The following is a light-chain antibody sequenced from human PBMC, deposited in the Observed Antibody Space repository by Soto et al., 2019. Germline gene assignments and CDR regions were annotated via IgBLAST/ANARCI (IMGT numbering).Light chain of an antibody. CDR3: SSYTSSDTPVV. J-gene: IGLJ2*01. Sequence: QSALTQPASVSGSPGQSITISCTGTSSDVGGYNYVSWYQQHPGKAPKLMIYEVSNRPSGVSNRFSGSKSGNTASLTISWLQAEDEADYYCSSYTSSDTPVVFGGGTKLTAL. CDR1: SSDVGGYNY. CDR2: EVS. V-gene: IGLV2-14*01.